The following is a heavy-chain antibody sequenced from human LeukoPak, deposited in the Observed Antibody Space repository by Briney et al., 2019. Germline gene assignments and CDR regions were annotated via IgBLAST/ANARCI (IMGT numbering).Heavy chain of an antibody. J-gene: IGHJ4*02. CDR1: GGSISSYY. V-gene: IGHV4-59*08. Sequence: PSETLSLTCTVSGGSISSYYWSWIRQPPGKGLEWIGYIYYSGSTNYNPSLKSRVTISVDTSKNQFSLKLSSVTAADTAVYYCARHFYSSTSPLDYWGQGTLVTVSS. CDR3: ARHFYSSTSPLDY. D-gene: IGHD6-13*01. CDR2: IYYSGST.